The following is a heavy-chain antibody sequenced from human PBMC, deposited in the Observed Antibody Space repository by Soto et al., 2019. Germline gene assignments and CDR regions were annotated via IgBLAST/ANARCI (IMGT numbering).Heavy chain of an antibody. CDR2: IYHTGST. Sequence: QVQLQGSGPGLVKPSGTLSLTCVVSGGSISSSNWWSWVRQPPGKGLEWIGEIYHTGSTTYNPSLNSRVTISVDKSKNQFSLELSSVTAADTAVYYYARDSGGGADYWGQGTLVTVSS. J-gene: IGHJ4*02. V-gene: IGHV4-4*02. D-gene: IGHD2-21*01. CDR3: ARDSGGGADY. CDR1: GGSISSSNW.